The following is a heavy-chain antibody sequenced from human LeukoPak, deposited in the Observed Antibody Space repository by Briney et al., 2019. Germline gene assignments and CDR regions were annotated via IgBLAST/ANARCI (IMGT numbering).Heavy chain of an antibody. V-gene: IGHV3-21*01. CDR1: GFTFSNYS. Sequence: GGSLRLSCVGSGFTFSNYSFNRVRQAPGKGLEWVSSISKGSGYIYQTDSVKGRFTISRDNAKNSLFLEMNSLRVEDTAVYYCVRDMGRESIFDHWGQGTLVTVSS. CDR2: ISKGSGYI. J-gene: IGHJ4*02. CDR3: VRDMGRESIFDH.